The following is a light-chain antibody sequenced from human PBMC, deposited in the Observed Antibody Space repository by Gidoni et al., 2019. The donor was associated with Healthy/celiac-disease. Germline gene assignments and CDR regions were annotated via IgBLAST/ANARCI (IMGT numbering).Light chain of an antibody. CDR3: QAWDSSTANYV. J-gene: IGLJ1*01. CDR1: KLGDKY. CDR2: QDS. V-gene: IGLV3-1*01. Sequence: SYELTQPPSVSVSPGQTASITCSGDKLGDKYACWYPQKPGQSPVLVIYQDSKRPSGIPERFSGSNSGNTATLTISGTQAMDEADYYCQAWDSSTANYVFGTGTKVTVL.